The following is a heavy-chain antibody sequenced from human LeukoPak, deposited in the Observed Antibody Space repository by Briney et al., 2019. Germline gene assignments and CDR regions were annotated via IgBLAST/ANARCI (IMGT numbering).Heavy chain of an antibody. CDR1: GYTFTGWY. Sequence: ASVKVSCKTSGYTFTGWYLHWVRQAPGQGLDWMGWINPNSGGTNYAQKFQGRVTMTRNTSISTAYMELSSLRSEDTAVYYCARVDTYYDFWSGYEGRGYWGQGTLVTVSS. V-gene: IGHV1-2*02. J-gene: IGHJ4*02. D-gene: IGHD3-3*01. CDR3: ARVDTYYDFWSGYEGRGY. CDR2: INPNSGGT.